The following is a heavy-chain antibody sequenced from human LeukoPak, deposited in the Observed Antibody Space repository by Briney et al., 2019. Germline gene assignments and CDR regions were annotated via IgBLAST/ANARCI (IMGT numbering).Heavy chain of an antibody. J-gene: IGHJ6*02. CDR3: VRDMTAAARAYYYYGMDV. CDR2: INAGNGNT. V-gene: IGHV1-3*01. CDR1: GGTFTSYA. D-gene: IGHD6-13*01. Sequence: GASVKVSCKASGGTFTSYAMHWVRQAPGQRLEWMGWINAGNGNTKYSQKFQGRVTITRDTSASTAYMELSSLRSEDTAVYYCVRDMTAAARAYYYYGMDVWGQGTTVTVSS.